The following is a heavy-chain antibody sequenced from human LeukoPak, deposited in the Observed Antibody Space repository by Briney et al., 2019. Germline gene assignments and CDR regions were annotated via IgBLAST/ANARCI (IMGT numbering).Heavy chain of an antibody. CDR2: SSSSGSTI. Sequence: GGSLRLSCAASGFTFSSYEMNWVRQAPGKGLEWVSYSSSSGSTIYYADSVKGRFTISRDNAKNSLYLQMNSLRAEDTAVYYCARGQPTYYYDSSGPAASDYWGQGTLVTVSS. J-gene: IGHJ4*02. D-gene: IGHD3-22*01. CDR1: GFTFSSYE. CDR3: ARGQPTYYYDSSGPAASDY. V-gene: IGHV3-48*03.